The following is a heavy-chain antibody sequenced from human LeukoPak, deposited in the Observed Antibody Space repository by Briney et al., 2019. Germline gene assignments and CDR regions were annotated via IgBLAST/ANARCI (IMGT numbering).Heavy chain of an antibody. CDR3: ARLGGNINSPYGNWFDP. V-gene: IGHV1-2*02. D-gene: IGHD2/OR15-2a*01. J-gene: IGHJ5*02. CDR1: GDTFTGYY. Sequence: ASVKVSCKASGDTFTGYYMHWVRQAPGQGLEWMGWINPNSGGANYAQKFQGRVTMTRDTSISTAYMELSRLRSDDTAVYYCARLGGNINSPYGNWFDPWGQGALVTVSS. CDR2: INPNSGGA.